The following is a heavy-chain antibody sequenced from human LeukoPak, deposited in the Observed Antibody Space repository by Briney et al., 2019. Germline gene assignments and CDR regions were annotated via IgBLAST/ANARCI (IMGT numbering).Heavy chain of an antibody. D-gene: IGHD3-22*01. CDR3: ARPPYYYDSSGYYYWFDP. V-gene: IGHV3-11*01. CDR2: ISSSGSTI. CDR1: GFTFSDYH. Sequence: GGSLRLSCAASGFTFSDYHMSWIRQAPGKGLEWVSYISSSGSTIYYADSVKGRFTISRDNAKNSLYLQMNSLRAEDTAVYYCARPPYYYDSSGYYYWFDPWGQGTLVTVSS. J-gene: IGHJ5*02.